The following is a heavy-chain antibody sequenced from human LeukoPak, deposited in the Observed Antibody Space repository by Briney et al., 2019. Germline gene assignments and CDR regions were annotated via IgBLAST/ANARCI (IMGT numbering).Heavy chain of an antibody. J-gene: IGHJ5*02. CDR2: INAGNGNT. Sequence: ASVKVSCKASGYTFTSYAMHWVRQAPGQRLEWMGWINAGNGNTKYSQKFQGRVTITRDTSASTAYMELSSLRSEDTAVYYCARVQHCSGGSCYGNWFDPWGQGTLVTVSS. CDR3: ARVQHCSGGSCYGNWFDP. D-gene: IGHD2-15*01. V-gene: IGHV1-3*01. CDR1: GYTFTSYA.